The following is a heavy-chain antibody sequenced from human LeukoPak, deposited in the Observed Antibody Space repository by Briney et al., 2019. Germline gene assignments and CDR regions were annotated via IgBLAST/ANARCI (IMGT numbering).Heavy chain of an antibody. CDR3: PSDFGGHDDF. CDR2: MNTDGSRT. D-gene: IGHD4-23*01. J-gene: IGHJ4*02. CDR1: GFTFSRYW. Sequence: PGGSLRLSCAASGFTFSRYWMHWVRQAPGKGLVWVSRMNTDGSRTDYADSVKGRFTISRDNAKNTLYLQMNSLGVEDTAVYSCPSDFGGHDDFWGQGILVTVSS. V-gene: IGHV3-74*01.